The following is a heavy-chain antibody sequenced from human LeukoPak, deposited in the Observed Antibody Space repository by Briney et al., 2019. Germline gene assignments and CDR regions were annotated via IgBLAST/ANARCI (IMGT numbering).Heavy chain of an antibody. D-gene: IGHD6-6*01. Sequence: SQTLSLTCTVSGGSISSGSYYWSWIRQPAGKGLEWIGRIYTSGSTNYNPSLKSRVTISVDTSKNQFSLKLSSVTAADTAVYYCARCSSDYYSYYYMDVWGKGTTVTVSS. CDR2: IYTSGST. CDR1: GGSISSGSYY. CDR3: ARCSSDYYSYYYMDV. J-gene: IGHJ6*03. V-gene: IGHV4-61*02.